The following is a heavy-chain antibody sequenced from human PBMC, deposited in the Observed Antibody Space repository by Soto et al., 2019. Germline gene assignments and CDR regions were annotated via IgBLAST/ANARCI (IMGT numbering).Heavy chain of an antibody. J-gene: IGHJ3*02. V-gene: IGHV3-21*01. CDR3: ARENVGVVAATRGAFDI. Sequence: EVQLVESGGGLVKPGGSLRLSCAASGFTFSSYSMNWVRQAPGKGLEWVSSLSSSSSYIYYADSVKGRFTISRDNAKNELYLQRNCLRSEDTAVYYCARENVGVVAATRGAFDIWGQGTMVTVSS. D-gene: IGHD2-15*01. CDR2: LSSSSSYI. CDR1: GFTFSSYS.